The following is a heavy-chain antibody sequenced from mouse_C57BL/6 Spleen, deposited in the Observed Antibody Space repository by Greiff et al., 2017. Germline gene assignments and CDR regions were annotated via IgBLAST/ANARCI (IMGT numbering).Heavy chain of an antibody. CDR2: INPNNGGT. V-gene: IGHV1-26*01. Sequence: EVQLLQSGPELVKPGASVKISCTASGYTFTDYYMNWVQQSPGKSLEWIGDINPNNGGTSYNQKFKGKATLTVDKSSSTAYMERRSLTAEDSAVYYCARWSFAYWGQGTLVTVSA. J-gene: IGHJ3*01. CDR3: ARWSFAY. CDR1: GYTFTDYY.